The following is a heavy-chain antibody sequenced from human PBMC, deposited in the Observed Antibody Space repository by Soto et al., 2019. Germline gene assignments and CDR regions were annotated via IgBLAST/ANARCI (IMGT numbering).Heavy chain of an antibody. CDR2: MNPNSGNT. D-gene: IGHD3-10*01. V-gene: IGHV1-8*01. Sequence: QVQLVQSGAEVKRPGASVQVSCKASGYTFTRYDIYWVRQATGQGLEWVGWMNPNSGNTDYAQNFPGKNHLTRGPSIKTGLLGPRRLRSEGPAGLFCRCWVRGLPPGLWGQGSLVTVSS. CDR1: GYTFTRYD. J-gene: IGHJ4*02. CDR3: RCWVRGLPPGL.